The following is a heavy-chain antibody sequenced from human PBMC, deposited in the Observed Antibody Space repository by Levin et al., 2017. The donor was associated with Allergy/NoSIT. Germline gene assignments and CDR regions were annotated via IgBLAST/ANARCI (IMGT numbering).Heavy chain of an antibody. CDR2: IKQDGSEK. D-gene: IGHD3-10*01. V-gene: IGHV3-7*01. Sequence: GGSLRLSCAASGFTFSSYWMSWVRQAPGKGLEWVANIKQDGSEKYYVDSVKGRFTISRDNAKNSLYLQMNSLRAEDTAVYYCGGWFGELLTPVHWGQGTLVTVSS. CDR1: GFTFSSYW. J-gene: IGHJ4*02. CDR3: GGWFGELLTPVH.